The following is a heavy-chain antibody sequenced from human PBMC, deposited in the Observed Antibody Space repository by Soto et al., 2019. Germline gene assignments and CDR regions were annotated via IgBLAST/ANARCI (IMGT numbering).Heavy chain of an antibody. V-gene: IGHV3-21*01. D-gene: IGHD6-6*01. J-gene: IGHJ4*02. CDR2: ISSSSSYI. CDR1: GFTFSSYS. Sequence: EVQLVESGGGLVKPGGSLRLSCAASGFTFSSYSMNWVRQAPGKGLEWVSSISSSSSYIYYADSVKGRFTISRDNAKNSLYLQMNSLRAEDTAVYYCARDVYSSSRYFDYWGQGTLGTVSS. CDR3: ARDVYSSSRYFDY.